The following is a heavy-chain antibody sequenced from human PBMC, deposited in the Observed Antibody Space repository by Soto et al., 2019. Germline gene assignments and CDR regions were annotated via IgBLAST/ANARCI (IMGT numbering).Heavy chain of an antibody. CDR1: VGSFSGYY. CDR3: ARGLVREGMDV. V-gene: IGHV4-34*01. CDR2: INHSGST. J-gene: IGHJ6*02. D-gene: IGHD3-16*01. Sequence: PAETLSLSCAVYVGSFSGYYWSWIRQPPGKGLEWIGEINHSGSTNYNPSLKSRVTISVDTSKNQFSLKLSSVTAADTAVYYCARGLVREGMDVWGQGTTVTVSS.